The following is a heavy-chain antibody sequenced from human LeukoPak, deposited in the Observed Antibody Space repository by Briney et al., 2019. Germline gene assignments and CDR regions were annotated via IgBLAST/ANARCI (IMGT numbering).Heavy chain of an antibody. CDR1: GYTFTSYG. V-gene: IGHV1-18*01. D-gene: IGHD6-19*01. CDR3: ARPAGYSSGWSDFDY. J-gene: IGHJ4*02. Sequence: ASVKVSCKASGYTFTSYGISWVRQATGQGLEWMGWISAYNGNTNYAQKLQGRVTMTTDTSTSTAYMELRSLRSDDTAVYYCARPAGYSSGWSDFDYWGQGTLVTVSS. CDR2: ISAYNGNT.